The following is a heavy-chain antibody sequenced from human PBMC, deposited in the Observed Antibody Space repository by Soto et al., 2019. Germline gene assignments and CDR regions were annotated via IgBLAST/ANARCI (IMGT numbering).Heavy chain of an antibody. D-gene: IGHD3-10*01. Sequence: SETLSLTCAVYSESFSKYYWNWIRQSPGKGLEWIGEINQSGSTNYNPSLKSRVTISIDTSKNQFSLKLNSVTAADTAMYYCARGYYYDSGSSSPYWGQGTLVTVSS. CDR3: ARGYYYDSGSSSPY. CDR2: INQSGST. CDR1: SESFSKYY. J-gene: IGHJ4*02. V-gene: IGHV4-34*01.